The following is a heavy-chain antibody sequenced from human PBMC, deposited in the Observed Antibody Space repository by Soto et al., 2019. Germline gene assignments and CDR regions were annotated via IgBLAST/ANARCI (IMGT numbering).Heavy chain of an antibody. CDR2: INHSGST. Sequence: SEPLSLTCAVCGGSFSGYYWSWIRQPPGKGLEWIGEINHSGSTNYNPSLKSRVTISVDTSKNQFSLKLSSVTAADTAVYYCARVGIAAAATKPYNWFDPWGQGTLVTVSS. V-gene: IGHV4-34*01. D-gene: IGHD6-13*01. J-gene: IGHJ5*02. CDR3: ARVGIAAAATKPYNWFDP. CDR1: GGSFSGYY.